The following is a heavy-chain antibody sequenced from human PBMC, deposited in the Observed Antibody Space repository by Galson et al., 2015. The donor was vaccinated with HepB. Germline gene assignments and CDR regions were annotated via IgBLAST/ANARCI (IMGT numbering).Heavy chain of an antibody. CDR1: GFTFSSYG. CDR2: IWYDGSNK. D-gene: IGHD3-10*01. J-gene: IGHJ6*02. Sequence: SLRLSCAASGFTFSSYGMHWVRQAPGKGLEWVAVIWYDGSNKYYADSVKGRFTISRDNSKNTLYLQMNSLRAEDTAVYYCARMSRRRMVRGVIDYYYYGMDVWGQGTTVTVSS. CDR3: ARMSRRRMVRGVIDYYYYGMDV. V-gene: IGHV3-33*08.